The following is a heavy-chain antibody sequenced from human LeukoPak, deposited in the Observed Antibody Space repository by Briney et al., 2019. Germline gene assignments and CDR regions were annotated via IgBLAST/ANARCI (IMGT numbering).Heavy chain of an antibody. Sequence: SETLSLTCTVSGGSISSYYGSWIRQPPGKGLEWLRYIYYSGSTNYNPSLKSRVTIAVDTSKNQYSLKLSSVIAADTDVYYCACYTDPGIAVAGSFDPWGQGTLVTVSS. V-gene: IGHV4-59*01. D-gene: IGHD6-19*01. CDR3: ACYTDPGIAVAGSFDP. J-gene: IGHJ5*02. CDR2: IYYSGST. CDR1: GGSISSYY.